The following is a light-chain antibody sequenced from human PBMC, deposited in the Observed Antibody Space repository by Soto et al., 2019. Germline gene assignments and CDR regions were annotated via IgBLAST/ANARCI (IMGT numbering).Light chain of an antibody. J-gene: IGKJ5*01. Sequence: IELTLSPSSLCASVGDRVTITCRASQGISNYLAWYQQRPGKAPKLLIYAASTLQSGVPSRFSGSGSATDFTLTISSLQPEDFATYYCQQLNSYPITFGQGTRLEIK. V-gene: IGKV1-9*01. CDR1: QGISNY. CDR2: AAS. CDR3: QQLNSYPIT.